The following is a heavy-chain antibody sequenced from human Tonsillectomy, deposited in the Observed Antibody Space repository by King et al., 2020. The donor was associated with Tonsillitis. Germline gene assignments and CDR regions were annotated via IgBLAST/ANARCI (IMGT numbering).Heavy chain of an antibody. V-gene: IGHV4-38-2*01. Sequence: QLQESGPGLVKPSETLSLTCAVSGYSISSGYYWGWIRQPPGKGLEWIGSIYHSGSTYYNPSLKSRVTISVDTSKNQFSLKLSSVTAADTAVYYCARVSPMISPNGWYFDLWGRGTLVTVSS. CDR1: GYSISSGYY. D-gene: IGHD3-22*01. CDR3: ARVSPMISPNGWYFDL. CDR2: IYHSGST. J-gene: IGHJ2*01.